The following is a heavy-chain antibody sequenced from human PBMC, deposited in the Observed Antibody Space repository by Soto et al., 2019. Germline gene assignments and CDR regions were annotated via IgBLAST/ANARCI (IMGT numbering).Heavy chain of an antibody. CDR1: GFTFSSYG. J-gene: IGHJ4*02. Sequence: QVQLVESGGGVVQPGRSLRLSCAASGFTFSSYGMHWVRQAPGKGLEWVAVISYDGSNKYYADSVKGRFTISRDNSKNTLYLQMNRLRAEDTAVYYCAKSGRGYSGYDPFDYWGQGTLLTVSS. V-gene: IGHV3-30*18. CDR3: AKSGRGYSGYDPFDY. D-gene: IGHD5-12*01. CDR2: ISYDGSNK.